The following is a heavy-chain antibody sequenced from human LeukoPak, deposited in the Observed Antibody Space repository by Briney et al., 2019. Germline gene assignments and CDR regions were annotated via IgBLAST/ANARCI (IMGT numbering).Heavy chain of an antibody. V-gene: IGHV3-20*04. CDR1: GFTFDDYG. Sequence: GGSLRLSCAASGFTFDDYGMSWVRQAPGKGLEWVSGINWNGGSTGYADSVKGRFTISRGNAKNSLYLQMNSLRAEDTALYYCARDGGYSGYDYFDYWGQGTLVTVSS. J-gene: IGHJ4*02. CDR2: INWNGGST. CDR3: ARDGGYSGYDYFDY. D-gene: IGHD5-12*01.